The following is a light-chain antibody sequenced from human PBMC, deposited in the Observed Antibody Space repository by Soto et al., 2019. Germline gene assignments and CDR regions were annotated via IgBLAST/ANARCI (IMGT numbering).Light chain of an antibody. CDR1: SSNIGAGYD. CDR2: GNS. J-gene: IGLJ1*01. V-gene: IGLV1-40*01. CDR3: QSYDSSLSEV. Sequence: QSVLTQPPSVSGAPWQRVTISCTGSSSNIGAGYDVHWYQQLPGTAPKLLIYGNSNRPSGVPDRFSGSKSGTSASLAITGLQAEDEADYYCQSYDSSLSEVFGTGTKLTVL.